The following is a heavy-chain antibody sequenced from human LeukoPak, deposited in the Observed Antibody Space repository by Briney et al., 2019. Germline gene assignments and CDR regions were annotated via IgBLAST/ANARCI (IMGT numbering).Heavy chain of an antibody. CDR2: ISGSGGST. CDR1: GFTFSSYG. CDR3: AKSGGSSHFPFDY. D-gene: IGHD6-13*01. Sequence: GGSLRLSCAASGFTFSSYGMSWVRQAPGKGLEWVSAISGSGGSTYYADSVKGRFTISRDNSKNTLYLQMNSLRAEDTAVYYCAKSGGSSHFPFDYWGQGTLDTVSS. V-gene: IGHV3-23*01. J-gene: IGHJ4*02.